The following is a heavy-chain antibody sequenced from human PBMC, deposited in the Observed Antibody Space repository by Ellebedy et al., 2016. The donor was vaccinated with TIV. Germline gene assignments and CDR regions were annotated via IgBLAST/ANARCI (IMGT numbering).Heavy chain of an antibody. D-gene: IGHD6-19*01. V-gene: IGHV4-31*03. CDR2: IYYSGST. CDR3: ARKDAAVAGHGGFDY. CDR1: GGSISSGGYY. J-gene: IGHJ4*02. Sequence: SETLSLXXTVSGGSISSGGYYWSWIRQHPGKGLEWIGYIYYSGSTYYNPSLKSRVTMSVDTSKNQFSLKLSSVTAVDTAVYYCARKDAAVAGHGGFDYWGQGTLVTVSS.